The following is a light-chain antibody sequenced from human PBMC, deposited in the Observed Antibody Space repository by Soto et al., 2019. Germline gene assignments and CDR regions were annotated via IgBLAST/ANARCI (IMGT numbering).Light chain of an antibody. J-gene: IGKJ5*01. CDR1: QSVSSY. CDR3: QQYNNWPPIT. Sequence: EVVLTQSPATLSLSPGEKAHLFFRASQSVSSYLAWYQQKPGQAPRLLIYDASNRATGIPASFSGSGSGTDFTLTISSLEPEDFAVYYCQQYNNWPPITFGQGTRLEIK. CDR2: DAS. V-gene: IGKV3-11*01.